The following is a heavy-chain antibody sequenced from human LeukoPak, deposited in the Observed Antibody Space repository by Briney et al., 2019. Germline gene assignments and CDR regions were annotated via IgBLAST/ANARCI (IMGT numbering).Heavy chain of an antibody. CDR2: ISGSGGST. V-gene: IGHV3-23*01. J-gene: IGHJ3*02. CDR1: GFXXSXYA. D-gene: IGHD3-10*01. Sequence: XXLRLXXXXSGFXXSXYAMSWVRQAPGKGLEWVSAISGSGGSTYYADSVKGRFTISRDNSKNTLYLQMNSLRAEDTAVYYCAKGTYGAYYPDAFDIWGQGTMVSVSS. CDR3: AKGTYGAYYPDAFDI.